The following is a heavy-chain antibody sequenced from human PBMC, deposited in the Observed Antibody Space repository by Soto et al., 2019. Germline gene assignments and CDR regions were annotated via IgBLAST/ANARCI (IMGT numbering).Heavy chain of an antibody. Sequence: GGSLRLSCAASGFTFSSYAMSWVRQAPGKGLEWVSAISGSGGSTYYADSVKGRFTISRDNSKNTLYLQMNSLRAEDTAVYYCAKGHISGDYYDSSGYYEKYYFDYWGQGTLVTVSS. V-gene: IGHV3-23*01. CDR2: ISGSGGST. J-gene: IGHJ4*02. CDR3: AKGHISGDYYDSSGYYEKYYFDY. CDR1: GFTFSSYA. D-gene: IGHD3-22*01.